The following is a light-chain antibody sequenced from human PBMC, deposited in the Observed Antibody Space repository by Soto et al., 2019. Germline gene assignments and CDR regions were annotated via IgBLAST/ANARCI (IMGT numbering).Light chain of an antibody. Sequence: EIVMTQSPATLSVSPGERATLSCRASQSVNSNLAWFQQKPGQAPRLLIYGASTRATGIPARFSGSGSGTEFTLTISSLQPEDFAVYYCHQYDNWWTFGQGTKVDIK. CDR3: HQYDNWWT. J-gene: IGKJ1*01. CDR2: GAS. CDR1: QSVNSN. V-gene: IGKV3D-15*01.